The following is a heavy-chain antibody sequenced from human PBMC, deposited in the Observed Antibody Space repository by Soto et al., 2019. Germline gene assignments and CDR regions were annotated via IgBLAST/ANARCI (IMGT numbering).Heavy chain of an antibody. CDR2: TYTGGNS. CDR3: AREGYAYGLDL. CDR1: GLSVSDKY. D-gene: IGHD3-10*01. V-gene: IGHV3-53*02. J-gene: IGHJ4*02. Sequence: EVQLVRTGGGLIKPGGSLSLSCAASGLSVSDKYMSWVRQAPGKGLEWVSLTYTGGNSYFADFVKGRFIVSRDISKNTLFLHMNSLAAEDTAVYYCAREGYAYGLDLWGQGSLVTVSS.